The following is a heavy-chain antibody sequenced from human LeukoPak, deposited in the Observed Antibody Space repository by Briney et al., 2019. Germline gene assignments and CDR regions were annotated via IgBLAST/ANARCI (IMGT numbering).Heavy chain of an antibody. CDR3: ARDDCSSTSCSIFDY. V-gene: IGHV3-21*01. Sequence: GGSLRLSCAASGFTFSSYSMNWVRQAPGKGLEWVSSISSSSSYIYYADSVKGRFTISRDNAKNSLYLQMNSLRAEDTAVYYCARDDCSSTSCSIFDYWGQGTLVTVSS. CDR1: GFTFSSYS. D-gene: IGHD2-2*01. CDR2: ISSSSSYI. J-gene: IGHJ4*02.